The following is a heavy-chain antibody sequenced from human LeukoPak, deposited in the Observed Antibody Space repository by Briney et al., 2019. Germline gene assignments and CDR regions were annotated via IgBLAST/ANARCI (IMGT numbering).Heavy chain of an antibody. J-gene: IGHJ4*02. CDR3: ARERAAYDSSGYYHS. CDR2: IRGDGRAT. D-gene: IGHD3-22*01. CDR1: GFIFTDYW. V-gene: IGHV3-74*03. Sequence: GGSMRLSCAASGFIFTDYWMHWVRQAPGKELVWVARIRGDGRATTYADSVKGRFTISRDNAKNSLYLQMNSLRAEDTAVYYCARERAAYDSSGYYHSWGQGTLVTVSS.